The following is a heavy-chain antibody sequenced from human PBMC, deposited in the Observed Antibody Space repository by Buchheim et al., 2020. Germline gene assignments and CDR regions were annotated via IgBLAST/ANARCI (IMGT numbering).Heavy chain of an antibody. V-gene: IGHV4-31*03. CDR3: ARDSIVVVPAAKTFYRWFDP. CDR2: IYYSGST. J-gene: IGHJ5*02. Sequence: QVQLQESGPGLVKPSQTLSLTCTVSGGSISSGGYYWSWIRQHPGKGLEWIGYIYYSGSTYYNTSLKSRVTISVDTSKNQFSLKLSSVTAADTAVYYCARDSIVVVPAAKTFYRWFDPWGQGTL. D-gene: IGHD2-2*01. CDR1: GGSISSGGYY.